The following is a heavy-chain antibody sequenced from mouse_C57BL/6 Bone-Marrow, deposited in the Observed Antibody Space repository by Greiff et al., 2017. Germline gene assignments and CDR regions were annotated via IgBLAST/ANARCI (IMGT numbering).Heavy chain of an antibody. V-gene: IGHV1-85*01. CDR1: GYTFTSYD. D-gene: IGHD1-1*01. CDR2: IYPRDGST. J-gene: IGHJ1*03. Sequence: VQLQESGPELVKPGASVKLSCKASGYTFTSYDINWVKQRPGQGLEWIGWIYPRDGSTKYNEKFKGKATLTVDTSSSTAYMELHSLTSEDAAVYFGARLEFDGSSGDWYLDVWGTGTTVTVSS. CDR3: ARLEFDGSSGDWYLDV.